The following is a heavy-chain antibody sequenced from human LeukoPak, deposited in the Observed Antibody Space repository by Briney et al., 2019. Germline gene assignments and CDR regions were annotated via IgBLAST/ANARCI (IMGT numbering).Heavy chain of an antibody. V-gene: IGHV1-46*01. CDR1: VYTFTSYY. CDR2: INPIGGST. Sequence: GASVKVSCKSSVYTFTSYYMHSVRQAPGQGLEWMGMINPIGGSTSYAQKFQGRVTMTRDMTTSTVYMELSSLRSEDTAVYYCARIWTGCYWGQRTLVTVSS. CDR3: ARIWTGCY. J-gene: IGHJ4*02. D-gene: IGHD3/OR15-3a*01.